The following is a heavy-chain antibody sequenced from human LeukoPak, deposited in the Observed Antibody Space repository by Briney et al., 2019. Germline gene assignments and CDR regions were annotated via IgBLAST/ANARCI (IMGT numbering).Heavy chain of an antibody. CDR1: GFTVSSNY. J-gene: IGHJ4*02. V-gene: IGHV3-53*01. CDR2: IYSGGST. CDR3: ARGAGGRLHFDY. Sequence: GGSLRLSCAASGFTVSSNYMSWVRQAPGKGLDWVSLIYSGGSTYYADSVKGRFTISRDNSKNTLYLQMNSLRAEDTAVYYCARGAGGRLHFDYWGQGTLVTVSS. D-gene: IGHD6-25*01.